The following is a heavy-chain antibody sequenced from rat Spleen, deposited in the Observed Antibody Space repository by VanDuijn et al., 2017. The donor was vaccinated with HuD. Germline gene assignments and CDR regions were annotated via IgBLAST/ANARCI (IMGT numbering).Heavy chain of an antibody. CDR2: IWGNGNT. CDR1: GFSLSSYG. D-gene: IGHD4-3*01. V-gene: IGHV2-13*01. J-gene: IGHJ2*01. CDR3: TRPGSYSSDLDFDY. Sequence: QVQLKESGPGLVQPSQTLSLTCTVSGFSLSSYGVIWVRQPPGKGLEWMGVIWGNGNTNYNSALKSRLSISRDTSKSQVYLKMNSLQTEETATYFCTRPGSYSSDLDFDYWGQGVMVTVSP.